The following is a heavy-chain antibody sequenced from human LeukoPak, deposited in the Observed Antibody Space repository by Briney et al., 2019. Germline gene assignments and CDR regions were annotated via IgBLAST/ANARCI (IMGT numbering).Heavy chain of an antibody. CDR1: GGSFSGYY. J-gene: IGHJ5*02. CDR2: INHSGST. V-gene: IGHV4-34*01. CDR3: ARVLGYGSGSYQNSKNWFDP. D-gene: IGHD3-10*01. Sequence: PSETLSLTCAVYGGSFSGYYWSWIRQPPGKGLEWIGEINHSGSTNYNPSLKGRVTISVDTSKNQFSLKLSSVTAADTAVYYCARVLGYGSGSYQNSKNWFDPWGQGTLVTVSS.